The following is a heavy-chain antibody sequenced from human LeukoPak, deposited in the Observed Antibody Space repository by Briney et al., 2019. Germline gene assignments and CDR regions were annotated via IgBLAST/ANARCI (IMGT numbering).Heavy chain of an antibody. CDR2: IYSGGST. CDR1: GFTVSSNY. V-gene: IGHV3-53*01. D-gene: IGHD1-26*01. CDR3: ASGPTSGSYDSVYFQH. J-gene: IGHJ1*01. Sequence: GGSLRLSCAASGFTVSSNYMSWVRQAPGKGLEWVSVIYSGGSTYYADSVKGRFTISRDNSKNTLYLQMNSLRAEDTAVYYCASGPTSGSYDSVYFQHWGHGTLVTVSS.